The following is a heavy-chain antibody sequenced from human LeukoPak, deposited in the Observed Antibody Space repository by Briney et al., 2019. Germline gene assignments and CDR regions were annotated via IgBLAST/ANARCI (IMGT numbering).Heavy chain of an antibody. V-gene: IGHV3-7*01. CDR2: IKRDESEK. CDR3: ASLDAFDI. CDR1: GFTFSSDW. Sequence: GGSLRLSCAASGFTFSSDWMNWVRQAPGKGLEWVANIKRDESEKYYVDSVKGRFTISRDNAKNSLYLQMNSLRAEDTAVYYCASLDAFDIWGQGTMVTVSS. J-gene: IGHJ3*02.